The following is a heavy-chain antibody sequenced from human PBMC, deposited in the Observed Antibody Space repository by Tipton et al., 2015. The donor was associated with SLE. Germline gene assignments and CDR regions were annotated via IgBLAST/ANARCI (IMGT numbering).Heavy chain of an antibody. CDR1: GGSISNYY. CDR3: ASGGYYASGSYYGGWFDP. J-gene: IGHJ5*02. CDR2: THTSGST. D-gene: IGHD3-10*01. Sequence: TLFLTCKVSGGSISNYYWSWIRLTSGERLEWIGYTHTSGSTNYNPSLKSRVSISVDTSKNQVSLKLTSVTAADTGVYYCASGGYYASGSYYGGWFDPWGQGTLVTVSS. V-gene: IGHV4-4*08.